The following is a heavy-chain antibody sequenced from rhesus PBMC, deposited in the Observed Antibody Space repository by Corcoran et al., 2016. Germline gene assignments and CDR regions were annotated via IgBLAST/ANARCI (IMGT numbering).Heavy chain of an antibody. J-gene: IGHJ4*01. D-gene: IGHD3-9*01. CDR3: ARVGEDDYGYYGNLDY. CDR2: IRSGGTT. Sequence: QVQLQQWGEGLVKPSETLSLTCAVYGGSISSNYWSWNRQPPGKGRDWIGRIRSGGTTNYNPSLKSRVTISIDTSKNQFSLRLSSVTAADTAVYYCARVGEDDYGYYGNLDYWGQGVLVTVSS. V-gene: IGHV4-160*01. CDR1: GGSISSNY.